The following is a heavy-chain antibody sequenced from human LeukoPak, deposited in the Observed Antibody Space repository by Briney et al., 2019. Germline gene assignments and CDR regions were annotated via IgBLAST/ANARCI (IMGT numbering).Heavy chain of an antibody. V-gene: IGHV4-31*03. CDR1: GGSISSGGYY. Sequence: SETLSLTCTVSGGSISSGGYYWSWIRQHPGKGLEWIGYIYYSGSTYYNPSLKSRVTMSVDTSKNQFSLKLSSVTAADTAVYYCARARGTVTTSRGWFDPWGQGTLVTVSS. CDR3: ARARGTVTTSRGWFDP. CDR2: IYYSGST. J-gene: IGHJ5*02. D-gene: IGHD4-17*01.